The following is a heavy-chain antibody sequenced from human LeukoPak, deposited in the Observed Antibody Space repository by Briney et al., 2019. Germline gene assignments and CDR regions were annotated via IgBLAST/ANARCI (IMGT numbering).Heavy chain of an antibody. CDR1: GYTFTSYA. Sequence: ASVKVSCKASGYTFTSYAMHWVRQAPGQRLEWMGWINAGNGNTKYSQKFQGRVTMTRDTSTSTVYMELSSLRSEDTAVYYCARAYSSSWYDFRVCAFDIWGQGTMVTVSS. V-gene: IGHV1-3*01. CDR3: ARAYSSSWYDFRVCAFDI. D-gene: IGHD6-13*01. J-gene: IGHJ3*02. CDR2: INAGNGNT.